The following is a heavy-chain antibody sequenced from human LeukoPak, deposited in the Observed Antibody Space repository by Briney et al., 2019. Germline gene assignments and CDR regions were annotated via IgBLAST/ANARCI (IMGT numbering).Heavy chain of an antibody. V-gene: IGHV3-23*01. Sequence: GGSLRLSCAVSGFSFSNYAMNWVRQAPGKGLEWVSAISGSGGSTSYADSVKGRFTISRDNSQNTLYLQMNSLRAEDTAVYYCAKGGIQLWFYLDYWGQGTQVTVSS. CDR2: ISGSGGST. J-gene: IGHJ4*02. CDR3: AKGGIQLWFYLDY. D-gene: IGHD5-18*01. CDR1: GFSFSNYA.